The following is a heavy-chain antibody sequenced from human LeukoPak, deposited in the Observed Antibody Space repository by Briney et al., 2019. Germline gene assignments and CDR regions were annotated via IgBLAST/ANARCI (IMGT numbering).Heavy chain of an antibody. D-gene: IGHD2-2*01. J-gene: IGHJ4*02. CDR1: GFTFDVYG. CDR3: ARFGYCSSTSCYAFDY. Sequence: GGSLRLSCAASGFTFDVYGMSWVPQAPGKALEWVSGINWNGGRTGYADSVKGRFTISRDNTKNSLYLQINSLRAENTAVYYCARFGYCSSTSCYAFDYWGQGTLVTVSS. CDR2: INWNGGRT. V-gene: IGHV3-20*04.